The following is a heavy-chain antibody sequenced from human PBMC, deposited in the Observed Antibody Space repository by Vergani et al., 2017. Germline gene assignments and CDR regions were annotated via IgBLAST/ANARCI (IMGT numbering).Heavy chain of an antibody. V-gene: IGHV1-8*01. CDR1: GYTFTSFD. D-gene: IGHD1-1*01. Sequence: QVQLVQSGAEVKKPGASVKVPCKASGYTFTSFDINWVRQATGQGFERMGWMSPNSGKTGYAQQFQGRVTFTRNTTISTAYMEVSGLRSEDTAVYYCARGRVQSWRLSYYYYMGVWGKGTTVTVSS. CDR2: MSPNSGKT. CDR3: ARGRVQSWRLSYYYYMGV. J-gene: IGHJ6*03.